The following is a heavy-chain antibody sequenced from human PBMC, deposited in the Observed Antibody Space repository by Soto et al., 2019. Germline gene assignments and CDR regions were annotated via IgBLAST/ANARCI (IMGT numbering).Heavy chain of an antibody. J-gene: IGHJ5*02. CDR1: GYTFTSYD. CDR3: ARGRRRSGSYLNWFDP. D-gene: IGHD1-26*01. Sequence: GASVKVSCKASGYTFTSYDINWVRQATGQGLEWMGWMNPNSGNTGYAQKFQGRVTMTRNTSISTAYMELSSLRSEDTAVYYCARGRRRSGSYLNWFDPWGQGTLVTVSS. V-gene: IGHV1-8*01. CDR2: MNPNSGNT.